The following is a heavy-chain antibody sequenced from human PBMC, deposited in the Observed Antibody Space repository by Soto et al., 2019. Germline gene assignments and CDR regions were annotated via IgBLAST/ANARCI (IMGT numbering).Heavy chain of an antibody. J-gene: IGHJ3*02. CDR1: GGSFSGYY. CDR3: ARGGAGPYYYDSSGYPDI. V-gene: IGHV4-34*01. CDR2: INHSGST. Sequence: PSETLSLTCAVYGGSFSGYYWSWIRQPPGKGLEWIGEINHSGSTNYNPSLKSRVTISVDTSKNQFSLKLSSVTAADTAVYYCARGGAGPYYYDSSGYPDIWGQGTMVTVSS. D-gene: IGHD3-22*01.